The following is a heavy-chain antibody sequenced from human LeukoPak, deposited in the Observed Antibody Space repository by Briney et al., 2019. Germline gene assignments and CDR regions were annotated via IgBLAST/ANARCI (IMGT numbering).Heavy chain of an antibody. D-gene: IGHD2-8*01. J-gene: IGHJ4*02. Sequence: SETLSLTCAVYGGSFSGYYWSSIRQPPGEGVEWGGEINHSGSTNYNPSLKRRVTISVDTSKKKFSLKRSSVTAAGTAVYYCVRARYHTEMTYFRTVYYFDYWGQGTLVTVSS. V-gene: IGHV4-34*01. CDR3: VRARYHTEMTYFRTVYYFDY. CDR2: INHSGST. CDR1: GGSFSGYY.